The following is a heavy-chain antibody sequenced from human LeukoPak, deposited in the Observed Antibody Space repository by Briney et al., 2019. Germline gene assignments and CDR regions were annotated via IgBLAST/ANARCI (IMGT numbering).Heavy chain of an antibody. CDR1: GGSISSSSCY. D-gene: IGHD5-18*01. V-gene: IGHV4-39*01. CDR2: IYYSGST. J-gene: IGHJ6*03. Sequence: SETLSLTCTVPGGSISSSSCYWGWIRQPPGKGLEWIGSIYYSGSTYYNPSLKSRVTISVDTSKNQFPLRLSSVTATDTAVYYCARRGYNSGHYSMDVWGKGTTVTVSS. CDR3: ARRGYNSGHYSMDV.